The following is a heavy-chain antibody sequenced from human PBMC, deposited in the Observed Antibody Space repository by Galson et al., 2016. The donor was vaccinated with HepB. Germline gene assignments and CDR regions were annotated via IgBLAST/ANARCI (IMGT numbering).Heavy chain of an antibody. V-gene: IGHV1-18*01. CDR2: ISTRKGNT. CDR1: GYRFTRYG. J-gene: IGHJ4*02. D-gene: IGHD1-1*01. Sequence: SVKVSCKASGYRFTRYGMSWVRQAPGQGPEWLGWISTRKGNTTVSQKFKDRLTMTADSYTNIAYLELRRLQMDDTAVYFCVRDWSDDVHIILVSWGQGTLVTVSS. CDR3: VRDWSDDVHIILVS.